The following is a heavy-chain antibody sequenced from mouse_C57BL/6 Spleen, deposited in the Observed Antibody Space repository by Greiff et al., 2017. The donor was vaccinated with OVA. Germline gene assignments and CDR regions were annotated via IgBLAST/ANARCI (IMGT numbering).Heavy chain of an antibody. V-gene: IGHV1-64*01. CDR1: GYTFTSYW. CDR3: ARGADRSGDVAY. D-gene: IGHD3-2*01. Sequence: QVQLQQPGAELVKPGASVKLSCKASGYTFTSYWMHWVKQRPGQGLEWIGMIHPNSGSTNYNEKFKSKATLTVDKSSSTAYMQLSSLTSEDSAVYYCARGADRSGDVAYWGQGTLVTVSA. CDR2: IHPNSGST. J-gene: IGHJ3*01.